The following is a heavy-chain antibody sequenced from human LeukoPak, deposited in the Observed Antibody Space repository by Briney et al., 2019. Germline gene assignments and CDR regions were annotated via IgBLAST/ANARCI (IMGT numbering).Heavy chain of an antibody. J-gene: IGHJ5*02. CDR3: AKDDLDP. CDR1: GFTFSSYG. Sequence: GGSLRLSCAASGFTFSSYGMHWVRQAPGKGLEWVAVTWYDGSNKYYADSVKGRFTIFRDNSKNTLYLQMNSLRAEDTAVYYCAKDDLDPWGQGTLVTVSS. CDR2: TWYDGSNK. V-gene: IGHV3-33*06.